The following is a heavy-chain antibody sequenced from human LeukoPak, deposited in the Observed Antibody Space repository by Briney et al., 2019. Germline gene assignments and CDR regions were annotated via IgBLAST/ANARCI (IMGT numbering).Heavy chain of an antibody. D-gene: IGHD4-17*01. Sequence: PSETLSLTCTVSGGSIGSSSHYWGWIRQPPGKGLEWIGSIYYSGSTYYNPSLKSRVTLSVDTSKNQFSLKLSSVTAADTAVYYCARAVEGVAGDGDYEFDYWGQGTLVTVSS. J-gene: IGHJ4*02. CDR1: GGSIGSSSHY. V-gene: IGHV4-39*01. CDR3: ARAVEGVAGDGDYEFDY. CDR2: IYYSGST.